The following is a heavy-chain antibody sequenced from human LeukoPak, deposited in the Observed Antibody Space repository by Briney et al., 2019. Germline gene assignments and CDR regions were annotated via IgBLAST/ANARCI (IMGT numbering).Heavy chain of an antibody. J-gene: IGHJ3*01. V-gene: IGHV3-23*01. Sequence: PEGSLRLSCAASGFTFSSYAMTWVRQAPGKGLEWVSAFSATDGSAQYAESVKGRFTISRDNSKNRLYLQMNSLRAEDTAVYYCAKARIAAAGTGAFDVWGQGTMVTVSS. CDR1: GFTFSSYA. D-gene: IGHD6-13*01. CDR2: FSATDGSA. CDR3: AKARIAAAGTGAFDV.